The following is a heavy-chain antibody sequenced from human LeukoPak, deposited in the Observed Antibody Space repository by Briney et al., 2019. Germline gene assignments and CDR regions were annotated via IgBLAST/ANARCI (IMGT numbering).Heavy chain of an antibody. CDR2: INPNSGGT. CDR1: GYTFTGYY. V-gene: IGHV1-2*02. Sequence: ASVKVSCKASGYTFTGYYMHWVRQAPGQGLEWMGWINPNSGGTNYAQKFQGRVTMTRDTSISTAYMELSRLRSDDTTVYYCARSDYGDYDVVTYWGQGTLVTVSS. CDR3: ARSDYGDYDVVTY. J-gene: IGHJ4*02. D-gene: IGHD4-17*01.